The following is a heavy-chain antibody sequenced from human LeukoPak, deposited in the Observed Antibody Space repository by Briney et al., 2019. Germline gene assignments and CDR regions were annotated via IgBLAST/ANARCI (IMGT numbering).Heavy chain of an antibody. CDR1: GFTFSSYS. CDR3: ARDLLDNDSSGYYSQ. D-gene: IGHD3-22*01. Sequence: GGSLRLSCAASGFTFSSYSMNWVRQAPGKGLEWVSSISSSSSYIYYADSVKGRFTISRDNAKNSLYLQMNSLRAEDTAVYYCARDLLDNDSSGYYSQWGQGTLVTVSS. CDR2: ISSSSSYI. V-gene: IGHV3-21*01. J-gene: IGHJ4*02.